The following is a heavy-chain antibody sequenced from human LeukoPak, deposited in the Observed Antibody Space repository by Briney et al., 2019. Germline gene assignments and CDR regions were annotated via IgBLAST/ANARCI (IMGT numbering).Heavy chain of an antibody. CDR3: ARATGGGVVVPAAVFDY. Sequence: MTSQTLSLTCTVSGGSISSGGYYWSWIRQHPGKGLEWIGYIYYSGSTYYNPFLKSRVTISVDTSKNQFSLKLSSVTAADTAVYYCARATGGGVVVPAAVFDYWGQGTLVTVSS. CDR1: GGSISSGGYY. J-gene: IGHJ4*02. V-gene: IGHV4-31*03. CDR2: IYYSGST. D-gene: IGHD2-2*01.